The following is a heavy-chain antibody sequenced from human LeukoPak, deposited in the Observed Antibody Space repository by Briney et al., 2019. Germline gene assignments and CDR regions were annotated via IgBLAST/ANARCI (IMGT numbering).Heavy chain of an antibody. CDR1: GFTFSSYG. CDR2: ISYDGSNK. Sequence: GGSLRLSCETAGFTFSSYGMHWVRQAPGKGLEWVAVISYDGSNKYYADSVKGRFTISRDNSKNTLYLQMNSLRAEDTAVYYCAKDAYDYVWGSYRFDYWGQGTLVTVSS. CDR3: AKDAYDYVWGSYRFDY. J-gene: IGHJ4*02. D-gene: IGHD3-16*02. V-gene: IGHV3-30*18.